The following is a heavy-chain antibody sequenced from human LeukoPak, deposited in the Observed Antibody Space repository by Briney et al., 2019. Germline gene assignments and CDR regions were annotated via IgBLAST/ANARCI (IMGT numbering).Heavy chain of an antibody. J-gene: IGHJ4*02. CDR2: IYSGGIT. CDR1: GFTVSSNY. D-gene: IGHD5-12*01. V-gene: IGHV3-53*01. Sequence: GGSLRLSCAASGFTVSSNYMNWVRQAPGKGLEWVSVIYSGGITYYADSVKGRFTISRDNSKNTLYLQMNSLRAEDTAVYYCARGLSGYSGYDLGYWGQGTLVTVSS. CDR3: ARGLSGYSGYDLGY.